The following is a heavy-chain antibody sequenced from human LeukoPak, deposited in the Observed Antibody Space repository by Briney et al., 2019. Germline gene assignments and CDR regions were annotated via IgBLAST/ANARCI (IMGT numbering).Heavy chain of an antibody. Sequence: PGGSLRPSCAASGFTFSSYSMNWVRQAPGKGLEWVSSISSSSSYIYYADSVKGRFTISRDNANNSLYLQMNSLRAEDTAVYYCARDRGYCSSTSCYTLGIFDYWGQGTLVTVSS. D-gene: IGHD2-2*02. V-gene: IGHV3-21*01. CDR3: ARDRGYCSSTSCYTLGIFDY. CDR1: GFTFSSYS. CDR2: ISSSSSYI. J-gene: IGHJ4*02.